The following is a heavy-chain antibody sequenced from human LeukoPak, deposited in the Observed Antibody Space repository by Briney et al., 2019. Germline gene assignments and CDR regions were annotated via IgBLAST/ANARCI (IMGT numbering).Heavy chain of an antibody. Sequence: GGSLRPSCAASGFTFSSYSMNWVRQAPGKGLEWVSSISSSSSYIYYADSVKGRFTISRDNAKNSLYLQMNSLRAEDTAVYYCARGIKDIVATIGGGWGQGTLVTVSS. D-gene: IGHD5-12*01. CDR1: GFTFSSYS. CDR3: ARGIKDIVATIGGG. V-gene: IGHV3-21*01. J-gene: IGHJ4*02. CDR2: ISSSSSYI.